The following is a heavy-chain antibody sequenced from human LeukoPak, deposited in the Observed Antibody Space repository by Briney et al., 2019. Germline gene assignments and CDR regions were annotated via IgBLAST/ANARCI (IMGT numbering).Heavy chain of an antibody. J-gene: IGHJ4*02. V-gene: IGHV3-7*01. CDR1: GFTLSSYW. CDR2: IKQDGSEK. Sequence: PGGSLRLSCVASGFTLSSYWMSWVRQAPGKGLEGVANIKQDGSEKYYVDSVKGRFTISRDNAKNSLYLQMNSLRAEDTAVYYCARVFGDYVLGYFDYWGQGTLVTVSS. D-gene: IGHD4-17*01. CDR3: ARVFGDYVLGYFDY.